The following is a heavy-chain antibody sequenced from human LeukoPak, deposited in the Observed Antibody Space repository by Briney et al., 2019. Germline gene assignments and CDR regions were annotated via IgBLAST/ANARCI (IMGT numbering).Heavy chain of an antibody. CDR2: IYHSGST. CDR1: GGSISSSNW. J-gene: IGHJ4*02. D-gene: IGHD3-10*01. V-gene: IGHV4-4*02. Sequence: ASGTLSLTCAVSGGSISSSNWWSWVRQPPGQGLEWIGEIYHSGSTNYNPSLKSRVTISVDKSKNQFSLKLSSVTAADTAVYYCANQYYYGSGSDYWGQGTLVTVSS. CDR3: ANQYYYGSGSDY.